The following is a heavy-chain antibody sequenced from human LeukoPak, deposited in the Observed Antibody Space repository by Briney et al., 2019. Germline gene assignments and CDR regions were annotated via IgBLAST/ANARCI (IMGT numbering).Heavy chain of an antibody. D-gene: IGHD2-15*01. Sequence: ASVKVSCKASGYTFTSYGISWVRQAPGQGLEWMGWISAYNGNTNYAQKLQGRVTMTTDTSTSTAYMELSSLRSEDTAVYYCAREGVRGRGYCSGGSCYSPLYYYYGMDVWGQGTTVTVSS. CDR3: AREGVRGRGYCSGGSCYSPLYYYYGMDV. CDR1: GYTFTSYG. V-gene: IGHV1-18*01. J-gene: IGHJ6*02. CDR2: ISAYNGNT.